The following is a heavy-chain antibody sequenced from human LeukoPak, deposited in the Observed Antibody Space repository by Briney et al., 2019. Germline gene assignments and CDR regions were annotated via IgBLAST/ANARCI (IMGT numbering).Heavy chain of an antibody. J-gene: IGHJ6*02. Sequence: SVKVSCKASGYTFTSYGISWVRQAPGQGLEWMGGIIPIFGTANYAQKFQGRVTITADESTSTAYMELSSLRSEDTAVYYCASRDLEWLIESYYYYGMDVWGQGTTVTVSS. CDR2: IIPIFGTA. CDR3: ASRDLEWLIESYYYYGMDV. V-gene: IGHV1-69*13. CDR1: GYTFTSYG. D-gene: IGHD3-3*01.